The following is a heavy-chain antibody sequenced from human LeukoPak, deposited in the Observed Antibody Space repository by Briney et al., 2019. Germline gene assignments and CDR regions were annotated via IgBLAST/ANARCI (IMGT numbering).Heavy chain of an antibody. D-gene: IGHD2-2*02. J-gene: IGHJ4*02. CDR3: ARSRDSNTQADY. V-gene: IGHV1-69*13. CDR2: IIPTFGTA. Sequence: SVKVSCEASGGTFSSYAISWVRQAPGQGLEWMGGIIPTFGTANYAQKFQGRVTITADESTSTAYMELSSLRSEDTAVYYCARSRDSNTQADYWGQGTLVTVSS. CDR1: GGTFSSYA.